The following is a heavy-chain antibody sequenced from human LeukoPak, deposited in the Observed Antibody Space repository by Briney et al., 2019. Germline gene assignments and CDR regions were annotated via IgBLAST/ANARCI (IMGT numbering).Heavy chain of an antibody. D-gene: IGHD1-26*01. CDR3: ARAAYSGSYHSDY. Sequence: SETLSLTCTVSGGSVNSGSYYWNWIRQPPGKGLEWIGYIYYSGSTNYNPSLKSRVTISVDTSKNQFSLKLSSVTAADTAVYYCARAAYSGSYHSDYWGQGILVTVSS. CDR1: GGSVNSGSYY. J-gene: IGHJ4*02. V-gene: IGHV4-61*01. CDR2: IYYSGST.